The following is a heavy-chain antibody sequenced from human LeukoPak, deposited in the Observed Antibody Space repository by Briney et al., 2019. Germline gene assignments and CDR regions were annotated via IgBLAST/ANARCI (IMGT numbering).Heavy chain of an antibody. D-gene: IGHD2-2*01. CDR2: IWYAGSNT. J-gene: IGHJ4*02. Sequence: GGSLRLSCAASGFTFSNYGMHWVRQAPGKGLEWVAIIWYAGSNTYYADSVKGRFTISRDNAKNSLYLQMNSLRAEDTAVYYCARDLGGVPAATIAFDYWGQGTLVTVSS. V-gene: IGHV3-33*08. CDR3: ARDLGGVPAATIAFDY. CDR1: GFTFSNYG.